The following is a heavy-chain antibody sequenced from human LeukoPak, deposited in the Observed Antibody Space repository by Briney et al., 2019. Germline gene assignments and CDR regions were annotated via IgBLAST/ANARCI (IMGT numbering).Heavy chain of an antibody. CDR1: GFTFDDYA. J-gene: IGHJ6*02. CDR2: ISWNSGTI. D-gene: IGHD1-14*01. CDR3: VKDNGIPYYYAMDV. Sequence: PGGSLRLSCVASGFTFDDYAIHSVRQAPGKGLEWVSGISWNSGTINYADSVKGRFTISRDNAKNSLHLQMNSLRVGDTALYYCVKDNGIPYYYAMDVWGQGTTVTVSS. V-gene: IGHV3-9*01.